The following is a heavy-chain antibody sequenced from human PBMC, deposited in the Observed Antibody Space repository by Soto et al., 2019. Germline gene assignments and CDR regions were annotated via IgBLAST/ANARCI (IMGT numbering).Heavy chain of an antibody. J-gene: IGHJ3*02. CDR2: IYHTEGT. V-gene: IGHV4-4*02. CDR3: AREDSIEAFAI. CDR1: GGAISSTDW. Sequence: QEALQESGPGLVKPSGTLSLTCAVSGGAISSTDWWSWVRQPPGKGLEWIGEIYHTEGTNYNPSLKSRVTIAVDESKNQFSLKLMSVTAADTAVDFCAREDSIEAFAIWGQGTMVTVSP.